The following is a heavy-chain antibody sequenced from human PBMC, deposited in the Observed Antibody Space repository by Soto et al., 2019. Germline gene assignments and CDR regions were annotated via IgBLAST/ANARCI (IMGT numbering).Heavy chain of an antibody. CDR2: INPSGGST. Sequence: ASVKVSCKAPGYTFTSYYMHWVRQAPGQRLEWMGIINPSGGSTSYAQKFQGRVTMTRDTSTSTVYMELSRLRSEVTAVYCCGAGREQKGYAFDIWGQGTM. CDR3: GAGREQKGYAFDI. J-gene: IGHJ3*02. V-gene: IGHV1-46*01. CDR1: GYTFTSYY.